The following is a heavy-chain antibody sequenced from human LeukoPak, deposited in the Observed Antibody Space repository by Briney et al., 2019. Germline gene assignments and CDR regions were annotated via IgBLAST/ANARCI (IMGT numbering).Heavy chain of an antibody. V-gene: IGHV1-2*04. Sequence: ASVKVSCKASGYTFTGYYMHWVRQAPGQGLEWMGWINPNSGGTNYAQKFQGWVTMTRDTSISTAYMELSKLRSDDTAVYYCARSSTPNGSGFDYWGQGTLVTVSS. CDR2: INPNSGGT. D-gene: IGHD2/OR15-2a*01. J-gene: IGHJ4*02. CDR3: ARSSTPNGSGFDY. CDR1: GYTFTGYY.